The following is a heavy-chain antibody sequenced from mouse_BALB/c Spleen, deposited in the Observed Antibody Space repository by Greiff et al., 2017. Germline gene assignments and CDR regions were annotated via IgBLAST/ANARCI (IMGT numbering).Heavy chain of an antibody. D-gene: IGHD1-1*01. CDR2: IYPGGGYT. J-gene: IGHJ1*01. CDR1: GYTFTNYW. CDR3: ASSPYYYGSSYWYFDV. V-gene: IGHV1-63*02. Sequence: VQLQQSGAELVRPGTSVKISCKASGYTFTNYWLGWVKQRPGHGLEWIGDIYPGGGYTNYNEKFKGKATLTADTSSSTAYMQLSSLTSEDSAVYFCASSPYYYGSSYWYFDVWGAGTTVTVSS.